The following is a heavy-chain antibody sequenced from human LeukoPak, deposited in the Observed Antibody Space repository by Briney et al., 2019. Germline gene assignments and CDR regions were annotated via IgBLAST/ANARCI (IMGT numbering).Heavy chain of an antibody. D-gene: IGHD6-19*01. CDR3: ARGERIAVAGYYFDY. CDR1: GGSFSGYY. V-gene: IGHV4-34*01. CDR2: INHSGST. Sequence: SETLSLTCAVYGGSFSGYYWSWIRQPPGKGLECIGEINHSGSTNYNPSLKSRVTISVDTSKNQFSLKLSSVTAADTAVYYCARGERIAVAGYYFDYWGQGTLVTVSS. J-gene: IGHJ4*02.